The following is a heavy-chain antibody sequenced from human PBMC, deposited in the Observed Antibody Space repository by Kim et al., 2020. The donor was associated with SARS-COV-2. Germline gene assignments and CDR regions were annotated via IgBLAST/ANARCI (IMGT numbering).Heavy chain of an antibody. V-gene: IGHV3-15*01. Sequence: YAAPVKGRFTISRDDSKNTLYLQMNSLKTEDIAVYYCTTDFLAVAGTGGYWGQGTLVTVSS. J-gene: IGHJ4*02. CDR3: TTDFLAVAGTGGY. D-gene: IGHD6-19*01.